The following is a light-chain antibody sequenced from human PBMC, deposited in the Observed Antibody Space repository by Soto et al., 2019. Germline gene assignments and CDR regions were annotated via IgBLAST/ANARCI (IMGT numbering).Light chain of an antibody. CDR3: CSYAGTYSPV. Sequence: QSALTQPPSVSGSPGQSVTISCTGTSSDVGAYNFVSWYQQYPGKAPKLIIFDVSARPSGVPDRFSGSKSGNTASLTISGLQADDEADYYCCSYAGTYSPVLGGGTQRPS. CDR2: DVS. J-gene: IGLJ2*01. V-gene: IGLV2-11*01. CDR1: SSDVGAYNF.